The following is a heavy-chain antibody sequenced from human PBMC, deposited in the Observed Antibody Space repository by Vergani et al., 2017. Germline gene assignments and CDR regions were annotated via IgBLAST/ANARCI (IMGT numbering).Heavy chain of an antibody. J-gene: IGHJ6*02. CDR2: INAGNGNT. CDR3: ARDSPRGTPRRGMDV. V-gene: IGHV1-3*01. D-gene: IGHD3-16*01. Sequence: QVQLVQSGAEVKKPGASVKVSCKASGYTFTSYAMHWVRQAPGQRLEWMGWINAGNGNTKYSQKFQGRVTITRDTSASTAYMVLSSLRSEDTAVYYGARDSPRGTPRRGMDVWGQGTTVTVSS. CDR1: GYTFTSYA.